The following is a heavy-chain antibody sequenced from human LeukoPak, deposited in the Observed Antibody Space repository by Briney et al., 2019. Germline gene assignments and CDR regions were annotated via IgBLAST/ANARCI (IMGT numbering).Heavy chain of an antibody. J-gene: IGHJ4*02. D-gene: IGHD3-9*01. V-gene: IGHV3-74*01. CDR1: GFTFSSYW. CDR2: IKTDGSYT. CDR3: ARGHWFAHLDY. Sequence: GGSLRLSCAVSGFTFSSYWMHWVRQAPGKGLVWVSRIKTDGSYTTYADSVKGRFTISRDNAKNTLYLQMNSLRAEDTAVYYCARGHWFAHLDYWGQGTLVTVSS.